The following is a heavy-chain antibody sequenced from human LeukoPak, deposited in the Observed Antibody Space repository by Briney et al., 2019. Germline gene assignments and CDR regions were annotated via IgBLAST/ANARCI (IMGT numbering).Heavy chain of an antibody. V-gene: IGHV3-9*01. Sequence: PGRSLRLSCAASGFTFDDYAMHWVRQAPGKGLEWVSGISWNSGSIGYADSVKGRFTISRDNAKNSLYLQMNSLRAEDTALYYCAKDPYGGDSTFNWFDPWGQGTLVTVSS. D-gene: IGHD2/OR15-2a*01. CDR1: GFTFDDYA. CDR2: ISWNSGSI. J-gene: IGHJ5*02. CDR3: AKDPYGGDSTFNWFDP.